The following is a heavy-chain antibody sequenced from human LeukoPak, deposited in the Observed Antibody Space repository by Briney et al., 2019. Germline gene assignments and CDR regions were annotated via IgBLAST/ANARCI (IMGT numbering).Heavy chain of an antibody. Sequence: SSETLSLTCTVSGGSISSYYWSWIRQPPGKGLEWIGYIYYNGNTYYNPSLKSRVTISIDTSKNQFSLKLSSVTAADTAVYYCARDFLFSNGWYSEYYFDYWGQGTLVTVSS. J-gene: IGHJ4*02. CDR3: ARDFLFSNGWYSEYYFDY. CDR2: IYYNGNT. CDR1: GGSISSYY. D-gene: IGHD6-19*01. V-gene: IGHV4-59*01.